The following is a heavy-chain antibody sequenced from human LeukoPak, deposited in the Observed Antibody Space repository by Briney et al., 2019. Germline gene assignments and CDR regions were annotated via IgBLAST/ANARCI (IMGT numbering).Heavy chain of an antibody. CDR3: ARTPRIAAAGRTFDY. CDR1: GGSISNSY. J-gene: IGHJ4*02. D-gene: IGHD6-13*01. CDR2: IYYSGST. Sequence: SEPLSLSCTVSGGSISNSYWNWIRQPPGKGLEWIGYIYYSGSTNYNPSLKSRVTISVDTSKNQFSLNLSSLTAADTAVYYCARTPRIAAAGRTFDYWGQGTLVTVSS. V-gene: IGHV4-59*01.